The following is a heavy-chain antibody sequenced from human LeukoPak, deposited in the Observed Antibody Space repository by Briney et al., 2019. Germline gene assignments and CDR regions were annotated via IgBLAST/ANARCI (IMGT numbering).Heavy chain of an antibody. Sequence: SETLSLTCTVSGGSISRYYWTWIRQPAGKGLEWIGRIYTSGSTNHNPSLKTRVTMSVDTSKSQFSLRLNSVTAADTAVYYCARRGSWYRAFDIWGQGTMVTVSS. D-gene: IGHD6-13*01. J-gene: IGHJ3*02. V-gene: IGHV4-4*07. CDR2: IYTSGST. CDR3: ARRGSWYRAFDI. CDR1: GGSISRYY.